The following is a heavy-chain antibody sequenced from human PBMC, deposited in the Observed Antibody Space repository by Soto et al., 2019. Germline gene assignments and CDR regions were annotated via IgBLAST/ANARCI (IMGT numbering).Heavy chain of an antibody. J-gene: IGHJ5*02. CDR1: GGSISSSIYY. Sequence: LSLTCTVSGGSISSSIYYWGWIRQPPGKGLEWIGSIYYSGSTYYNPSLKSRVTISVDTSKNQFSLKLSSVTAADTAVYYCARSDIVVVPATFDPWGQGTLVTVSS. CDR3: ARSDIVVVPATFDP. CDR2: IYYSGST. V-gene: IGHV4-39*01. D-gene: IGHD2-2*01.